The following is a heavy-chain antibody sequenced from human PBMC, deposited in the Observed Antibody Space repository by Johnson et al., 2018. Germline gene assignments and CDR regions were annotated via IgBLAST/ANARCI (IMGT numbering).Heavy chain of an antibody. CDR1: GGSISSYY. CDR2: MYHSGGA. J-gene: IGHJ1*01. V-gene: IGHV4-59*01. CDR3: AGGRGTGSYSQAYLDH. D-gene: IGHD3-3*02. Sequence: QVQLQESGPGLVKPSDTLSLMCSVSGGSISSYYYHWIRQSPGKGLEWIGKMYHSGGATYNPSLNGRVTLPVDTSTNQFSLKLTSVTAADTAVYYCAGGRGTGSYSQAYLDHWGQGTLVTVSA.